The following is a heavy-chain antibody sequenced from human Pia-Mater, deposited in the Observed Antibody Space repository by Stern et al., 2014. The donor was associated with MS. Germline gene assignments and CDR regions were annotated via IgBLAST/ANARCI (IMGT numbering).Heavy chain of an antibody. Sequence: VQLVQYGSEMKKPGASVKVSCKTSGYTFNRYSINWVRQAPGQGLEWMGLINPNTGNPIYAQGFTGRFVFSLDSSASPAYLQISGLKAEDTAVYYCARTITAADHTFDYWGQGTLVTVSS. J-gene: IGHJ4*02. CDR3: ARTITAADHTFDY. V-gene: IGHV7-4-1*02. CDR1: GYTFNRYS. CDR2: INPNTGNP. D-gene: IGHD6-13*01.